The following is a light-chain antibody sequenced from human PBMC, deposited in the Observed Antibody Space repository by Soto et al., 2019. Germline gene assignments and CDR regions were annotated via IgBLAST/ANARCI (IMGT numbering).Light chain of an antibody. CDR1: QGIYSF. J-gene: IGKJ4*01. Sequence: DIQLTQSPSFLSASVGDRVTITCRASQGIYSFLAWYQQKPGKAPNLLLYAASILQSGVPSRFGGSGSGTEFTLTISSLQPEDFATYYCQQLNSYPLTFGGGTKVEIK. V-gene: IGKV1-9*01. CDR2: AAS. CDR3: QQLNSYPLT.